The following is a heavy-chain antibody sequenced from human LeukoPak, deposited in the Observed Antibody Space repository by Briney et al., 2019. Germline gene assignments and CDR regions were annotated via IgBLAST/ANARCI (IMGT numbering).Heavy chain of an antibody. CDR3: AKAAASRGYTYVAN. CDR1: AFTFRSYA. CDR2: ISGSGGST. D-gene: IGHD5-18*01. V-gene: IGHV3-23*01. J-gene: IGHJ4*02. Sequence: PAGSLRLSCAASAFTFRSYAMIWVRQAPGKGLQWVSGISGSGGSTYYSDSAKGRFTISRDNSNNTLYLQKNSLRAEDTAVYYCAKAAASRGYTYVANWGQGTLVTVSS.